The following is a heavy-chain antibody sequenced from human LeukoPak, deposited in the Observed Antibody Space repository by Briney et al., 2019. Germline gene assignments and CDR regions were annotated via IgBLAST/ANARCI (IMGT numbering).Heavy chain of an antibody. CDR2: MYYSEST. CDR1: GGPISSHY. Sequence: MPSETLSLTCTVSGGPISSHYWTWIRQPPGKGLEWIGYMYYSESTNYNPSLKSRVTISVDTSKNQFSLKLSSVTAADTAVYYCTRRGHGDPWDYHYYGMDVWGQGTTVTVSS. J-gene: IGHJ6*02. V-gene: IGHV4-59*08. D-gene: IGHD4-17*01. CDR3: TRRGHGDPWDYHYYGMDV.